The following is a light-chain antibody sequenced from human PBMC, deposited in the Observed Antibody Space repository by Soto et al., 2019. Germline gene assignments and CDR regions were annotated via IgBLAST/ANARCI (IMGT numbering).Light chain of an antibody. V-gene: IGKV3-11*01. Sequence: EIELTQSPATLSLSPGERATLSCRASQSVSGFLVWYQQKPGQAPRLLIYDAVNRVTGIPARFSGSGSGTDFTLTISSLEPEDFAVYYCQHRSNWPRLTFGGGTKVEIK. CDR1: QSVSGF. CDR3: QHRSNWPRLT. CDR2: DAV. J-gene: IGKJ4*01.